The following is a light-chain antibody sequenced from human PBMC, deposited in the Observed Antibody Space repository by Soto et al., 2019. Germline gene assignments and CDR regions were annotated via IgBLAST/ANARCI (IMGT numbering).Light chain of an antibody. CDR2: DAS. CDR1: QGVGRF. CDR3: QQYNSYPWT. Sequence: EIVLTQSPATLSLSPGERAALSCRASQGVGRFLAWYQQKPGQAPRLLIYDASSLESGVPSRFSGSGSGTEFTLTISSLQPDDFATYSCQQYNSYPWTFGQGSRVEIK. V-gene: IGKV3-11*01. J-gene: IGKJ1*01.